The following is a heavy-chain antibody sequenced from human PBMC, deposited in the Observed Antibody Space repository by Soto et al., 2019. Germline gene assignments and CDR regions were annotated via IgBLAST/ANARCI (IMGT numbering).Heavy chain of an antibody. Sequence: GGSLRLSCEASGFTFSDYSMAWVRQAPGKGLEWVSPITGSGSTTYYADSVRGRFTISRDNSKNTLYLRMTSLRAEDSAMYYCARGAGTGWYVNFDYWGQGTPVTVSS. CDR2: ITGSGSTT. V-gene: IGHV3-23*01. CDR3: ARGAGTGWYVNFDY. CDR1: GFTFSDYS. D-gene: IGHD6-19*01. J-gene: IGHJ4*02.